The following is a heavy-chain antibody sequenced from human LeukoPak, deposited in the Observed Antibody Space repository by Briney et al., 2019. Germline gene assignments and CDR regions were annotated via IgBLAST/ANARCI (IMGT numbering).Heavy chain of an antibody. D-gene: IGHD3-10*01. CDR2: IYHNGGT. Sequence: SATLSLICSVTGASITADSYYWSWIRQPPGKGLEWIGYIYHNGGTSYNPSLKSRVTISVDTSKNQFSLRLSSVTAADTAVYYCARLEDVRVSMVPGLMMTPPYFDPWGQGTLVTVSS. CDR3: ARLEDVRVSMVPGLMMTPPYFDP. J-gene: IGHJ5*02. CDR1: GASITADSYY. V-gene: IGHV4-61*01.